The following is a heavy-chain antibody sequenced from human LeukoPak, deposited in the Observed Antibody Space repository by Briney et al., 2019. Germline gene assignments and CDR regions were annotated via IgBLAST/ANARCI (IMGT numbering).Heavy chain of an antibody. CDR2: INPNSGGT. CDR3: ARTHYDFWSGYQPSNWFDP. V-gene: IGHV1-2*02. Sequence: ASVKVSCKASGYTFTGYYMHWVRQAPGQGLEWMGWINPNSGGTNYAQKFQGRVTMTRDTSISTAYMELSRLRSDDTAVYYCARTHYDFWSGYQPSNWFDPWGQGTLVTVSS. D-gene: IGHD3-3*01. CDR1: GYTFTGYY. J-gene: IGHJ5*02.